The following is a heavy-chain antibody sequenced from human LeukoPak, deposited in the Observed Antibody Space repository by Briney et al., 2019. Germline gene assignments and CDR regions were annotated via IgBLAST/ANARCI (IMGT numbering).Heavy chain of an antibody. CDR3: AKVGTASKPSDLDY. Sequence: PGGSLRLSCAASGFTFTDYGIHWVRQAPGKGLEWVAFIRYDGTIKYYADSVKGRLTISRDNSRNTLYLQMNSLRTEDTAVYYCAKVGTASKPSDLDYWGQGTLVTVSS. D-gene: IGHD1-1*01. J-gene: IGHJ4*02. CDR1: GFTFTDYG. CDR2: IRYDGTIK. V-gene: IGHV3-30*02.